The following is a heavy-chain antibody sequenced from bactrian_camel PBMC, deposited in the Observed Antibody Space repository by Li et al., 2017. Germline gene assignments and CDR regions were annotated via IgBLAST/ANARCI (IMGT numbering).Heavy chain of an antibody. CDR2: VNGNGGTT. V-gene: IGHV3S25*01. CDR1: GFTFSSYW. Sequence: QLVESGGGLVQPGGSLRVSCAGSGFTFSSYWMYWVRQAPGKGLEWVAVVNGNGGTTYYADPVKGRSTISKNNAKNTVYLQVNDLKPDDTAVYYCATLATDTRLTNYLGQGTQVTVS. J-gene: IGHJ4*01. D-gene: IGHD7*01. CDR3: ATLATDTRLTNY.